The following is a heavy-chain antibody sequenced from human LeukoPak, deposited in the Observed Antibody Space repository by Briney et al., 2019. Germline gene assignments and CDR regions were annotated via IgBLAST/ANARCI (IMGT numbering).Heavy chain of an antibody. CDR1: GGTFSSYA. CDR2: IIPIFGTA. D-gene: IGHD2-21*02. J-gene: IGHJ4*02. Sequence: SVTVSCKASGGTFSSYAISWVRQAPGQGLEWMGGIIPIFGTANYAQKFQGRVTITADESTSTAYMELSSLRSEDTAVYYCARDGGYCGGDCYSDFDYRGQGTLVTVSS. CDR3: ARDGGYCGGDCYSDFDY. V-gene: IGHV1-69*13.